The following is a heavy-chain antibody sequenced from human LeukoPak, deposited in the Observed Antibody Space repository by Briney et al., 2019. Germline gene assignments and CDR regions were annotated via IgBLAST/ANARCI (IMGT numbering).Heavy chain of an antibody. J-gene: IGHJ5*02. CDR2: IYTGGST. Sequence: PGGSLRLSCAASGITVSSNYMSWVRQAPGKGLEWVSVIYTGGSTHYADSAEGRFIISRDNSKNRVYLQMNSLRPEDTAVYYCAREWSAWGQGTLVTVSS. CDR3: AREWSA. CDR1: GITVSSNY. V-gene: IGHV3-53*05. D-gene: IGHD1-26*01.